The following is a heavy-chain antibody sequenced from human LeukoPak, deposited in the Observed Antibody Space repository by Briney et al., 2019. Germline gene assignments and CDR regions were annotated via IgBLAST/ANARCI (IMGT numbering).Heavy chain of an antibody. CDR3: ARCLMVRNPNWFDP. D-gene: IGHD3-10*01. V-gene: IGHV4-31*03. CDR2: IYYSGST. Sequence: SQTLSLTCTVSGGSISSGGYYWGRIRQHPGKGLEWIGYIYYSGSTYYNPSLKSRVTISVDTSKNQFSLKLSSVTAADTAVYYCARCLMVRNPNWFDPWGQGTLVTVSS. CDR1: GGSISSGGYY. J-gene: IGHJ5*02.